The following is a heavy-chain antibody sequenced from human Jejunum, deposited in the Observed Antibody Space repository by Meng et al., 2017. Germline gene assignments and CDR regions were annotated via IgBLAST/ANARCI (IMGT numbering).Heavy chain of an antibody. Sequence: GESLKISCLISGYPFDVYWIGWVRQVPGKGLEWMWLIYPADADTIYSQSFQGQVTISVDTSLSTPYLHWSSLTSEDAAVYYCARHCGGGRCLVPDQYYFAMDVWGQGSTVTVSS. CDR2: IYPADADT. CDR1: GYPFDVYW. CDR3: ARHCGGGRCLVPDQYYFAMDV. J-gene: IGHJ6*02. D-gene: IGHD2-21*01. V-gene: IGHV5-51*01.